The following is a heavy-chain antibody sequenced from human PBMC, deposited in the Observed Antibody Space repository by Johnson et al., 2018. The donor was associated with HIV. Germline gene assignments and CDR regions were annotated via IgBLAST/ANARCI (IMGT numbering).Heavy chain of an antibody. J-gene: IGHJ3*02. V-gene: IGHV3-7*04. CDR2: IKQDGSEK. Sequence: KGLEWVANIKQDGSEKYYAGSVKGRFTISRDNSKNMLYLQMNSLRAEDTAVYYCAKGDYGDYDGSDAFDIWGQGTMVTVSS. CDR3: AKGDYGDYDGSDAFDI. D-gene: IGHD4-17*01.